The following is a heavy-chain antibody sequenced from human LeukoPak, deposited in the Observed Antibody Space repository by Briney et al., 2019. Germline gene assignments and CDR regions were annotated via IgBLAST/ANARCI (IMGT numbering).Heavy chain of an antibody. CDR2: ISGSGSST. CDR3: AKDPPRGSGDAFDI. Sequence: GGSPRLSCAASGFTFSNYAMSWVRQAPGKGLEWVSAISGSGSSTYYADSVKGRLTISRDNSKNMLYLQMDSLRGEDSAVYYCAKDPPRGSGDAFDIWGQGTRVTVSS. V-gene: IGHV3-23*01. CDR1: GFTFSNYA. J-gene: IGHJ3*02. D-gene: IGHD2-15*01.